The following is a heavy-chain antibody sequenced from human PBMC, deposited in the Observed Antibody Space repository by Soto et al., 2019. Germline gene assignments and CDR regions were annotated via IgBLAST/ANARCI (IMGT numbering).Heavy chain of an antibody. V-gene: IGHV4-59*08. J-gene: IGHJ6*03. D-gene: IGHD6-19*01. Sequence: QVQLQESGPGLVKPSDTLSLTCTVSGGSISSYYWSWIRQPPGKGLEWIGYIYYSGSTNYNPSLQSRVTLSVDTSKNQFSLKLSSVTAADTAVYYCASAKGQWLVGCYYYYMDVWGKGTMVTVSS. CDR2: IYYSGST. CDR3: ASAKGQWLVGCYYYYMDV. CDR1: GGSISSYY.